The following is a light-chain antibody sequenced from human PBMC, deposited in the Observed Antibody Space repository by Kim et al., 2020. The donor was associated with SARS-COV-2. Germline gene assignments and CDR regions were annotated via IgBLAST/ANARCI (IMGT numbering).Light chain of an antibody. J-gene: IGLJ1*01. Sequence: SSELTQDPAVSVALGQTVRISCQGDSLRNNYASWYQQKPGHAPLNVIYGKSNRLSGIPDRFSGSTSGYTASLSIPDAQAEDEPYYYCNCRDTSGDQLIFG. CDR2: GKS. CDR1: SLRNNY. V-gene: IGLV3-19*01. CDR3: NCRDTSGDQLI.